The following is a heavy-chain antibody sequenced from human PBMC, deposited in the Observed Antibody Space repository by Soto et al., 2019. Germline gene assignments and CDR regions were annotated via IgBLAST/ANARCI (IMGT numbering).Heavy chain of an antibody. CDR2: IYYSGST. CDR1: GGSISSSSYY. D-gene: IGHD5-18*01. Sequence: PSETLSLTCTVSGGSISSSSYYWGWIRQPPGKGLEWIGSIYYSGSTYYNPSLKSRVTISVGTSKNQFPLKLSSVTAADTAVYYCARGYGRNFDYWGQGTLVTVSS. V-gene: IGHV4-39*06. J-gene: IGHJ4*02. CDR3: ARGYGRNFDY.